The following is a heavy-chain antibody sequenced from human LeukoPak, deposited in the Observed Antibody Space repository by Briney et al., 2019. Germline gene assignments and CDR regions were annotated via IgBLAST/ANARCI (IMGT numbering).Heavy chain of an antibody. V-gene: IGHV3-7*01. J-gene: IGHJ4*02. Sequence: GGSLRLSCAASGFTFSSYAMSWVRQAPGKGLEWVANIKQDGSEKYYVDSVKGRFTISRDNAKNSLYLQMNSLRAEDTAVYYCARVRKQLAFDYWGQGTLVTVSS. D-gene: IGHD6-6*01. CDR3: ARVRKQLAFDY. CDR1: GFTFSSYA. CDR2: IKQDGSEK.